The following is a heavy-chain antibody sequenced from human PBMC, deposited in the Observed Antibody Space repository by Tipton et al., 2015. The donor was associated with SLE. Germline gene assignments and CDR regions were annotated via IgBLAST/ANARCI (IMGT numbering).Heavy chain of an antibody. D-gene: IGHD2-2*01. Sequence: LRLSCTVSGASFSRSTYYWGWIRQPPGKGLEWIGSIYYTGNVSSYNPSLKSRLSLSVDMSKNQFSLKLSSVTAADTAVYYCVVCSPSSCSYFDYWGQGTLVTVSS. J-gene: IGHJ4*02. CDR3: VVCSPSSCSYFDY. V-gene: IGHV4-39*07. CDR2: IYYTGNVS. CDR1: GASFSRSTYY.